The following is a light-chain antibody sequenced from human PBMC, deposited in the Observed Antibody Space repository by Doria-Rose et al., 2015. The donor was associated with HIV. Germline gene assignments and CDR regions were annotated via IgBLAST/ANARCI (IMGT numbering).Light chain of an antibody. CDR1: QSFSSTY. CDR3: HQYGTSWT. CDR2: DGS. J-gene: IGKJ1*01. V-gene: IGKV3-20*01. Sequence: TQSPGTLSLSPGERATLSSRASQSFSSTYLAWYQQKPGQAPSLLIYDGSTRATGIPDRFSASESGTDFTLTVNRLEPEDFALYYCHQYGTSWTFGQGTKVEI.